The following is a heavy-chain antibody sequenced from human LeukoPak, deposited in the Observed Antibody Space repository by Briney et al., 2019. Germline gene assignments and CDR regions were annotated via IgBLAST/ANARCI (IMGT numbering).Heavy chain of an antibody. Sequence: GRSLTLSCAASRFTFNSYGMSWVRQAPGKGQEWDSAVSGSGGSTYYADSVQGRFTISRDNSKNTLYLQMNSLSAEDTAVYYCARGAGMGYGDYEAYWGQGTLVTVSS. D-gene: IGHD4-17*01. CDR1: RFTFNSYG. V-gene: IGHV3-23*01. CDR3: ARGAGMGYGDYEAY. J-gene: IGHJ4*02. CDR2: VSGSGGST.